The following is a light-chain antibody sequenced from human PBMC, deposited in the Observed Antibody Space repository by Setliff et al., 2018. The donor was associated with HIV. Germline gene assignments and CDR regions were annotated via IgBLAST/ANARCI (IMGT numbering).Light chain of an antibody. J-gene: IGLJ1*01. CDR2: RDD. V-gene: IGLV1-47*01. CDR1: ASNIGSSF. Sequence: QSVLTQPSSVSGTPGQNVTISCSGSASNIGSSFVHWYRQVAGTTPQLLIYRDDQRPSGVPDRFSGSKSGTSASLAITGLRSDDEADYYCATWDDSLGGLYVFASGTKVTV. CDR3: ATWDDSLGGLYV.